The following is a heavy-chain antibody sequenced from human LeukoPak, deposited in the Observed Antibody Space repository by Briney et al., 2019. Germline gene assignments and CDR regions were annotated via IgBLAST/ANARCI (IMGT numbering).Heavy chain of an antibody. CDR1: GYTFTGYY. CDR3: ARDGPSYSSGWYRY. J-gene: IGHJ4*02. V-gene: IGHV1-69*05. CDR2: IIPIFGTA. D-gene: IGHD6-19*01. Sequence: GSSVKVSCKASGYTFTGYYMHWVRQAPGQGLEWMGRIIPIFGTANYAQKFQGRVTITTDESTSTAYMELSSLRSEDTAVHYCARDGPSYSSGWYRYWGQGTLVTVSS.